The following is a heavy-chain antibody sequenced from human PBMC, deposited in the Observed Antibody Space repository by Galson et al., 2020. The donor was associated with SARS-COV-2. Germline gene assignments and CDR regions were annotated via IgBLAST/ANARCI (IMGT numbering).Heavy chain of an antibody. CDR3: ASPLEPYSSVAPFAN. D-gene: IGHD6-19*01. CDR1: GYTFTGYY. CDR2: INPSGSST. V-gene: IGHV1-46*03. Sequence: ASVKVSCKASGYTFTGYYMHWVRQAPGQGLEWMGKINPSGSSTSYAQNFQGRGFLTRDTSTNTVFMELNSLRSEDTAVYYCASPLEPYSSVAPFANWGQGTLVTVSS. J-gene: IGHJ4*02.